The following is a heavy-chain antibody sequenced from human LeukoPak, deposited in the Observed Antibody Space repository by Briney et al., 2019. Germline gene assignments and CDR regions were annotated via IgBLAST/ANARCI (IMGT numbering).Heavy chain of an antibody. CDR3: ARHTRPGNSGYENAFDI. V-gene: IGHV4-59*08. CDR2: ISYTGST. D-gene: IGHD5-12*01. Sequence: SETLSLTCTVSGGSISSYYWTWIRQPPGKGLEWIGYISYTGSTNYNPSLKSRVTISVDTSKNQFSLKLSSVTAADTAVYYCARHTRPGNSGYENAFDIWGQGTMVTVSS. J-gene: IGHJ3*02. CDR1: GGSISSYY.